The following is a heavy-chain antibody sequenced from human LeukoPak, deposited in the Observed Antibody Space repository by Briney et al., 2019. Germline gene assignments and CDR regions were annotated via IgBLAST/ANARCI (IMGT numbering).Heavy chain of an antibody. CDR1: GFTFGSYA. Sequence: GGSLRLSCAASGFTFGSYAMSWVRQAPGKGLELVSAISGSGGSTYYADSVKGRFTISRDNSKNTLYLQMNSLRAEDTDVYYCAKDLRGNPLDSFDYWGQGTLVTVSS. CDR3: AKDLRGNPLDSFDY. CDR2: ISGSGGST. V-gene: IGHV3-23*01. D-gene: IGHD3-16*01. J-gene: IGHJ4*02.